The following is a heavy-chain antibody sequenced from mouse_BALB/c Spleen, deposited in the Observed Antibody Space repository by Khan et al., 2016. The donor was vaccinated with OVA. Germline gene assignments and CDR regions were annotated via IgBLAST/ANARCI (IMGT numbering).Heavy chain of an antibody. V-gene: IGHV5-6*01. CDR3: TRLAYYYDSEGFAY. J-gene: IGHJ3*01. Sequence: EVQLVESGGDLVKPGGSLKLSCAASGFTFSTYGMSWVRQTPDKRLEWVATVSTGGGYTYYPDSLKGRFTISRDNSTNTPYLQMSGLKSEDTAMFYCTRLAYYYDSEGFAYWGQGTLVTVSA. D-gene: IGHD1-1*01. CDR2: VSTGGGYT. CDR1: GFTFSTYG.